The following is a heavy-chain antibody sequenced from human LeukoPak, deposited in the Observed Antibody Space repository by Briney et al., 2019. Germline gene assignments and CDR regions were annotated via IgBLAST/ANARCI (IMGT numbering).Heavy chain of an antibody. D-gene: IGHD3-10*01. V-gene: IGHV3-7*01. J-gene: IGHJ4*02. CDR3: ARAETGSGSYGGY. Sequence: GGSLRLSCVASGFPFSSYYMSWVRQAPGKGLEWVANIKQEGSEKYYVDSVKGRFTISRDNAKNSLYLQMNSLRAEDTAVYYCARAETGSGSYGGYWGQGTLVTVSS. CDR2: IKQEGSEK. CDR1: GFPFSSYY.